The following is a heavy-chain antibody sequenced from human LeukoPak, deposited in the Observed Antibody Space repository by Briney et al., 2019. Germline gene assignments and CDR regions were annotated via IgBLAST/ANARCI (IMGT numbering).Heavy chain of an antibody. Sequence: PGGSLRLSCAASGFTFSSYAMSWVRQAPGKGLEWVSAISGSGGSTYYADSVKGRFTISRDNSKNTLYLQMNSLRAEDTALYYCARDTALIITPGGPDYWGQGTLVTVSS. CDR3: ARDTALIITPGGPDY. CDR2: ISGSGGST. CDR1: GFTFSSYA. D-gene: IGHD3-10*01. V-gene: IGHV3-23*01. J-gene: IGHJ4*02.